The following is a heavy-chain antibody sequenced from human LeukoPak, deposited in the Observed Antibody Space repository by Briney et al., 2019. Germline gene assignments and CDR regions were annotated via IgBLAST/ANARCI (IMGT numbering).Heavy chain of an antibody. CDR1: GFTFSSYA. CDR3: AKFSGSYYYYYALDV. V-gene: IGHV3-23*01. D-gene: IGHD1-26*01. J-gene: IGHJ6*02. CDR2: ISGSGDSA. Sequence: GGSLRLSCAASGFTFSSYAMTWVRQAPGKGLEWVSAISGSGDSAYYADSVKGRFTISRDNSKNTLYLQMDGLGAENTAVYYCAKFSGSYYYYYALDVWGQGTTVTVSS.